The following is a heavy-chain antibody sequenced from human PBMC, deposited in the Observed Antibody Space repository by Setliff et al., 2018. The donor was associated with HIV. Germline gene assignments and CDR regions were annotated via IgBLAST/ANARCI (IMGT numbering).Heavy chain of an antibody. J-gene: IGHJ4*02. CDR2: ISDSGDNT. Sequence: GGSLRLSCAASGFNFSSHTMNWIRQAPGKGLEWVSSISDSGDNTNYADSVKGRFTISRDDSKNTLYLQMTSLRAEDTAVYYCAKSAFGGVSPFDYWGQGTLVTAPQ. D-gene: IGHD3-16*01. CDR1: GFNFSSHT. CDR3: AKSAFGGVSPFDY. V-gene: IGHV3-23*01.